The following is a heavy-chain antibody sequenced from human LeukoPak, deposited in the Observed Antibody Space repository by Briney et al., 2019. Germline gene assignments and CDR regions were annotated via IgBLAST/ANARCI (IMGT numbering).Heavy chain of an antibody. Sequence: QAGGSLRLSCAASGFTFSGSAMHWVRQASGKGLEWVGRIRSKANSYATTYAASVKGRFTISRDDSKNTAYLQMNSLKTEDTAVYYCTREVVIFYYYYMDVWGTGTTVTVSS. CDR1: GFTFSGSA. CDR2: IRSKANSYAT. CDR3: TREVVIFYYYYMDV. J-gene: IGHJ6*03. D-gene: IGHD3-22*01. V-gene: IGHV3-73*01.